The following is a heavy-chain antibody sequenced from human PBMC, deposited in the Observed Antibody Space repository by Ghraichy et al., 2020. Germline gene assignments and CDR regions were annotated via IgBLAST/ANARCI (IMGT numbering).Heavy chain of an antibody. D-gene: IGHD3-16*02. CDR1: GYTFSSYA. Sequence: GGSLRLSCAASGYTFSSYAMSWVRQAPGKGMEWVSAISGSGGSTYYADSVKGRFTISRDNSKNTLYLQMNSLRAEDTAVYYCAKDLWAVWGSYRTAAFDIWVQGTMVTVSS. V-gene: IGHV3-23*01. CDR3: AKDLWAVWGSYRTAAFDI. CDR2: ISGSGGST. J-gene: IGHJ3*02.